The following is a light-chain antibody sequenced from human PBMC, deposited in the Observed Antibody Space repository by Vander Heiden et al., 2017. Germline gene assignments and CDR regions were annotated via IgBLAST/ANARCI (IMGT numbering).Light chain of an antibody. CDR3: QQYNNWPTDT. CDR2: GAS. CDR1: QSVSSN. V-gene: IGKV3-15*01. Sequence: ELVMTQSPATLSLSPGERATPSCRASQSVSSNLAWYQQKPGQAPRLLIYGASTRATGIPARFSGSGCGTELTLTISSMQSEDFAVYYCQQYNNWPTDTFGQGTKLEIK. J-gene: IGKJ2*01.